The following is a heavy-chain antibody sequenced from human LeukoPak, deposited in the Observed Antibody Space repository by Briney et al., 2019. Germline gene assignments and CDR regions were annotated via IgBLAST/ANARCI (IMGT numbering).Heavy chain of an antibody. CDR1: GGSISGHY. J-gene: IGHJ4*02. D-gene: IGHD3-10*01. Sequence: SETLSLTCTVSGGSISGHYWSWIRQSPGKGLEWIGFMHYSGNTNSNPSLRSRVTISMDTSKNHFSLKLSSVTAADTAVYYCARLRPLVRGVIDWGQGTLVTVSS. V-gene: IGHV4-59*11. CDR2: MHYSGNT. CDR3: ARLRPLVRGVID.